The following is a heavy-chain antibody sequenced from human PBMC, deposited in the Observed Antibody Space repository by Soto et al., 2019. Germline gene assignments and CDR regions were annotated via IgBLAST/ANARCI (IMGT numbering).Heavy chain of an antibody. D-gene: IGHD5-18*01. J-gene: IGHJ4*02. Sequence: EVQLLESGGGLVPPGGFLRLSCEASGNTFSNYAMTWVRQAPGTGLEWVSAISGSGGSTYYAGSVKGRFTISRENSKNTLFLHMNSLRAEDTAIYYCAKAPASSLTASRPFDEWGQGTLVTVSS. CDR1: GNTFSNYA. V-gene: IGHV3-23*01. CDR3: AKAPASSLTASRPFDE. CDR2: ISGSGGST.